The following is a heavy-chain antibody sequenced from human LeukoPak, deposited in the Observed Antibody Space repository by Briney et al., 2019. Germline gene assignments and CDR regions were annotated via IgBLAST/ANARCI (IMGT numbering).Heavy chain of an antibody. V-gene: IGHV4-39*07. Sequence: SETLSLTCTVSGGSISSSSYYWGWIRQPPGKGLEWIGSIYYSGSTYYNPSLKSRVTISVDTSKNQFSLKLSSVTAADTAVYYCARPPLVPADFDPWGQGTLVTVSS. CDR3: ARPPLVPADFDP. J-gene: IGHJ5*02. D-gene: IGHD2-2*01. CDR2: IYYSGST. CDR1: GGSISSSSYY.